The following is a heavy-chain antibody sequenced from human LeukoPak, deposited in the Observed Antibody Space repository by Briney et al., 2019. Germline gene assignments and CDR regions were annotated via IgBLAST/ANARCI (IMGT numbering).Heavy chain of an antibody. CDR1: GFTFSSYW. D-gene: IGHD5-18*01. V-gene: IGHV3-7*01. CDR3: ARDHDSYGFFPAFDI. J-gene: IGHJ3*02. CDR2: IKQDGSEK. Sequence: PGGSLRLSCAASGFTFSSYWMSWVRQAPGKGLEWVANIKQDGSEKYYVDSVKGRFTISRDNAKNSLYLQMNSLRAEDTAVYYCARDHDSYGFFPAFDIWGQGTMVTVSS.